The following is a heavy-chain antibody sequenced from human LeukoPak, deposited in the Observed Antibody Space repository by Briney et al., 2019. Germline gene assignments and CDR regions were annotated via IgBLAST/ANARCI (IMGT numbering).Heavy chain of an antibody. Sequence: PGRSLRLSCAASGFTFDDYAMHWVRQAPGKGLEWVSGISWKSGSIGYADSVKGRFTISRDNAKNSLYLQMNSLRAEDTALYYCAKGSYSSSSPDFDYWGQGTLVTVSS. CDR1: GFTFDDYA. V-gene: IGHV3-9*01. CDR2: ISWKSGSI. J-gene: IGHJ4*02. CDR3: AKGSYSSSSPDFDY. D-gene: IGHD6-6*01.